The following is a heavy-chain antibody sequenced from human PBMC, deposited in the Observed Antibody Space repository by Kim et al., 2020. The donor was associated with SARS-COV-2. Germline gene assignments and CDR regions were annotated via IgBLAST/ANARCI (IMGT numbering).Heavy chain of an antibody. V-gene: IGHV4-59*01. D-gene: IGHD5-18*01. CDR3: AGFNSYGYGIYYYGMDV. Sequence: LKSRVTISVETSKNQFSLKLSSVTAADTAVYYCAGFNSYGYGIYYYGMDVWGQGTTVTVSS. J-gene: IGHJ6*02.